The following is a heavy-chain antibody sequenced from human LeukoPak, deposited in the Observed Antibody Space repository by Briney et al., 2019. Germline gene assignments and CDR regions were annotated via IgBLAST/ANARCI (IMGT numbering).Heavy chain of an antibody. D-gene: IGHD2-8*01. CDR3: ARDRLTNDAFDI. CDR1: GFTFNSYW. V-gene: IGHV3-74*01. J-gene: IGHJ3*02. CDR2: INSDGSGT. Sequence: GGSLRLSCAASGFTFNSYWMHWVRQAPGKGLVWVSRINSDGSGTSDADFVKGRSTISRDNSKNTLYLQMNSLRAEDTAMYYCARDRLTNDAFDIWGQGTMVTVSS.